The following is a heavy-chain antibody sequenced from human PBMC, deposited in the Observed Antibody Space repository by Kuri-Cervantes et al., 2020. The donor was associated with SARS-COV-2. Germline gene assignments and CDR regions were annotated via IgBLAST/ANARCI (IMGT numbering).Heavy chain of an antibody. CDR2: IYYGGST. Sequence: SETLSLTCTVSGGSISSSSYYWGWIRQPPGKGLEWIGSIYYGGSTYYNPSLKSRVTISVDTSKNQFSLKLSSVTAADTAVYYCARFPHFDYWGQGTLVTVSS. CDR3: ARFPHFDY. J-gene: IGHJ4*02. CDR1: GGSISSSSYY. V-gene: IGHV4-39*01.